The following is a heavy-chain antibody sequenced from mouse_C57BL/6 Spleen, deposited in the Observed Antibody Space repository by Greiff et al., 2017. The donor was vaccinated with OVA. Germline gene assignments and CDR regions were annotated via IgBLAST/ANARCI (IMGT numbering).Heavy chain of an antibody. V-gene: IGHV3-6*01. D-gene: IGHD2-1*01. CDR3: AREDGNYVRWYFDV. CDR2: ISYDGSN. Sequence: EVKLLESGPGLVKPSQSLSLTCSVTGYSITSGYYCNWIRQFPGNKLECMGFISYDGSNNYNPSLKNRTSITRDTSKNQFFLKLNSVTTEDTATYDCAREDGNYVRWYFDVWGTGTTVTVSS. CDR1: GYSITSGYY. J-gene: IGHJ1*03.